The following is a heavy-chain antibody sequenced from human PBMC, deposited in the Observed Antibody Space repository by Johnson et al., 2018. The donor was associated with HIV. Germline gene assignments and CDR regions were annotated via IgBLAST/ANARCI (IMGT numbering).Heavy chain of an antibody. CDR3: ATGYSSTWHDAFNI. D-gene: IGHD6-13*01. V-gene: IGHV3-30*02. J-gene: IGHJ3*02. CDR2: IRYDGSNK. Sequence: QMQLVESGGGVVQPGGSLRLSCAASGFTFSNYGMHWVRQAPGKGLEWVAVIRYDGSNKYYADSVKGRFTIARDNSKNSLYLEMNSLRAEDTALYYCATGYSSTWHDAFNIWGQGTMVTVSS. CDR1: GFTFSNYG.